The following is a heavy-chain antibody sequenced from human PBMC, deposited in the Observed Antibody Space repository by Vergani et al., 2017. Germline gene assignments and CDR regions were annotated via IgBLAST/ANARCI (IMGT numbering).Heavy chain of an antibody. D-gene: IGHD5-12*01. CDR1: GFTFSSYT. J-gene: IGHJ4*02. Sequence: EVQLVESGGGPVKPGGSLRLSCAASGFTFSSYTMNWVRQAPGKGLEWVSSISSSSSYIYYADSVKGRFTISRDNAKNSLYLQMNSLRAEDTAVYYCAKVTSGYDFFSFRPSWDDYWGQGTLVTVSS. V-gene: IGHV3-21*01. CDR2: ISSSSSYI. CDR3: AKVTSGYDFFSFRPSWDDY.